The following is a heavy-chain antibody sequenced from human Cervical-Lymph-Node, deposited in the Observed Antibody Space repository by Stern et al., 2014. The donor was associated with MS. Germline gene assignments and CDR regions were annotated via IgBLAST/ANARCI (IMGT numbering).Heavy chain of an antibody. CDR2: IFSRGST. J-gene: IGHJ4*02. CDR3: ARVVRSQSGDYYYEILDY. Sequence: QVQLVESGPGLVKPSQTLSLTCIVSGASISSGSDYWNWIRQPAGKGLEWIGRIFSRGSTNYHPPLKIRVNISFDTPKNQFSLKLSSVTAADTAVYYCARVVRSQSGDYYYEILDYWGQGTLVTVSS. CDR1: GASISSGSDY. D-gene: IGHD3-22*01. V-gene: IGHV4-61*02.